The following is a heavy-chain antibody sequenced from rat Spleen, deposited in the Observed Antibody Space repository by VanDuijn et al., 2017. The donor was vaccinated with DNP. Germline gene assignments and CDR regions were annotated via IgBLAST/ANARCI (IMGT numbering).Heavy chain of an antibody. CDR2: ISSGGGNT. CDR1: RITFSNYG. Sequence: EVQLVESGGGLVQPGRSLKLSCAASRITFSNYGMPWVRQAPTKGLEWVATISSGGGNTYYRDSVKGRFTISRDNDKSTLYLQMDSLRSEDTATYYCAGRPPPTRGHFDYWGQGVTVTVSS. CDR3: AGRPPPTRGHFDY. J-gene: IGHJ2*01. D-gene: IGHD1-4*01. V-gene: IGHV5-19*01.